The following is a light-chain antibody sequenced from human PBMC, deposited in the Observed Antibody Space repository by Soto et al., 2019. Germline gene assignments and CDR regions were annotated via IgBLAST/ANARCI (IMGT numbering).Light chain of an antibody. V-gene: IGKV4-1*01. CDR2: WAS. CDR1: TSVLYCSNNTKY. Sequence: DIVMTQSPDSLAVSLGERATLNCKSSTSVLYCSNNTKYLAWYQQKPGQPPKLLIYWASTRQAGVPDRFSGNGSGTDFTLTISSLQAEDGALYYCQQYYSTPLTFGQGTKVEIK. J-gene: IGKJ1*01. CDR3: QQYYSTPLT.